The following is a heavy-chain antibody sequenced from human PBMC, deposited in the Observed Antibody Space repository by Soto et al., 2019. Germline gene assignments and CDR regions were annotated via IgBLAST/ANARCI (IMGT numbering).Heavy chain of an antibody. CDR3: ARGEFLYYDFWSGYNWFDP. Sequence: ESVKGTCKEEGGAFTSYGISWVRQAPGQGLEWMGWISAWKCNTNYAQKLQGRVTMTTDTSTSTAYMELRSLRSDDTAVYDCARGEFLYYDFWSGYNWFDPWGQGTLVTVSS. V-gene: IGHV1-18*01. D-gene: IGHD3-3*01. J-gene: IGHJ5*02. CDR2: ISAWKCNT. CDR1: GGAFTSYG.